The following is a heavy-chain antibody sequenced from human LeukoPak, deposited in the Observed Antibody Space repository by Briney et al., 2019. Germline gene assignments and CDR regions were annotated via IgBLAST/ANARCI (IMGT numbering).Heavy chain of an antibody. V-gene: IGHV3-23*01. CDR1: GFAFTTYD. D-gene: IGHD1-26*01. CDR3: ARDSANVVGAKSIFDY. Sequence: GGSLRLSCAASGFAFTTYDMSWVRQAPGKGLEWVSAIIGSGGSTYYADSVKGRFTISRDNAKNSLHLQMSSLRAEDTAVYYCARDSANVVGAKSIFDYWGQGALVTVSS. CDR2: IIGSGGST. J-gene: IGHJ4*02.